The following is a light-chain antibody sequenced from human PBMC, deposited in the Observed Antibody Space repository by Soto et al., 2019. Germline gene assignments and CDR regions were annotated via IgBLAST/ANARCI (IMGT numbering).Light chain of an antibody. V-gene: IGKV3-15*01. J-gene: IGKJ2*01. CDR2: GAS. CDR1: QSVSSN. CDR3: QQYNNCPRYT. Sequence: EIVMTQSPATLSVSPGERATLSCRASQSVSSNLAWYQQKPGQAPRLLIYGASTRATGIPARFSGSGSGTEFTLTISSLRSEDFAVSYCQQYNNCPRYTFGQGTKLEIK.